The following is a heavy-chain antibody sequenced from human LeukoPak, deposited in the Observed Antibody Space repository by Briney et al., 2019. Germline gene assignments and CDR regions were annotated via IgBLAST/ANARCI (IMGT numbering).Heavy chain of an antibody. CDR2: VRSKANNYAT. J-gene: IGHJ1*01. Sequence: AGGSLKLSCAASGFTFSGSAMHWVRQASGKGPEWVGRVRSKANNYATAYAASVKGRFTISRDDSKNTAYLQMDSLKTEDSAIYYCSHYDSSAYYAFQPWGQGTLVTVSS. D-gene: IGHD3-22*01. V-gene: IGHV3-73*01. CDR1: GFTFSGSA. CDR3: SHYDSSAYYAFQP.